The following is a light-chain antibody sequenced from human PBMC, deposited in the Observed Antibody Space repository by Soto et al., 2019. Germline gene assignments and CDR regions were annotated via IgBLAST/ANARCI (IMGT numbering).Light chain of an antibody. CDR3: QQSYSSSPT. CDR1: QSISSQ. J-gene: IGKJ1*01. CDR2: AAS. Sequence: IPMTQSLASLAASIEDRSISICRASQSISSQLDWYQQKPGKAPKLLIFAASSLQSGVPSRFSGSRSGPDFTLTISSLQPEDFATYYCQQSYSSSPTFGQGTKVDIK. V-gene: IGKV1-39*01.